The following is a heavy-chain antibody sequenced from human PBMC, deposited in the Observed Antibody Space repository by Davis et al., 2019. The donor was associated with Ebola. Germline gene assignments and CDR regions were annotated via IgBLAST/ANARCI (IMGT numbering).Heavy chain of an antibody. CDR1: GFTFSSYA. CDR2: IWNDGSNQ. CDR3: ARDVSIAAAGRGYLQH. J-gene: IGHJ1*01. D-gene: IGHD6-13*01. V-gene: IGHV3-33*01. Sequence: GESLKISCAASGFTFSSYAMHWVRQAPGKGLEWVAIIWNDGSNQYYADSVKGRFTISRDNSKNTLYLQMNSLRAEDTAVYYCARDVSIAAAGRGYLQHWGRGTLVTVSS.